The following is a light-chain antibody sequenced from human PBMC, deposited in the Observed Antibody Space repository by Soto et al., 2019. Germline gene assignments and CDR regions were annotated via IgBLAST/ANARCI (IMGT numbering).Light chain of an antibody. CDR3: QQYDSYSSGP. CDR1: QTINSW. Sequence: DIQMTRSRSTLFASVGDRVTITCRASQTINSWLAWYQKKPGKAPKVLXCDASSLKTGVPSRFSGSGSWTEFTLTISNLQTDDFATYYCQQYDSYSSGPFGQGTKVDI. CDR2: DAS. J-gene: IGKJ1*01. V-gene: IGKV1-5*01.